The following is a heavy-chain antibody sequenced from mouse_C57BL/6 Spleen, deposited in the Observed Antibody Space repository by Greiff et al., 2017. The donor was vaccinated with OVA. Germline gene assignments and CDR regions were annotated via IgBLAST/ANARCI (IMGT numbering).Heavy chain of an antibody. V-gene: IGHV1-81*01. J-gene: IGHJ2*01. D-gene: IGHD1-1*01. Sequence: VKLQQSGAELARPGASVKLSCKASGYTFTSYGISWVKQRTGQGLEWIGEIYPRSGNTYYNEKFKGKATLTADKSSSTAYMELLSLTSEDSAVYFCARWGYGSSYYFDYWGQGTTLTVSS. CDR2: IYPRSGNT. CDR1: GYTFTSYG. CDR3: ARWGYGSSYYFDY.